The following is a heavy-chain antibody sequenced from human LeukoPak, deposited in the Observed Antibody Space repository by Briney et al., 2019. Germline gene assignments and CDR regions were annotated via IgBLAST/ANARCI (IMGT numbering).Heavy chain of an antibody. D-gene: IGHD3-22*01. CDR1: GYTFTSYG. J-gene: IGHJ5*02. CDR2: ISAYNGNT. CDR3: ARDQDSSGYYQYNWFDP. V-gene: IGHV1-18*01. Sequence: ASVKVSCKASGYTFTSYGITWVRQAPGQGLEWMGWISAYNGNTNYAQKLQGRVTMTTDTSMSTAYMELRSLRSDDTAVYYCARDQDSSGYYQYNWFDPWGQGTLVTVSS.